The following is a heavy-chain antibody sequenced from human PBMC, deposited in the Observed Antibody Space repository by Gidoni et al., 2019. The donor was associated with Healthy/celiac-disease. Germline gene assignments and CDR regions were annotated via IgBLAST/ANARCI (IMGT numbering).Heavy chain of an antibody. Sequence: QVQLVQSGAEVKKPGASVKVSCKASGYTFTSYDINWLRQATGQGLEWMGWMNPNSGNTGYAQKFQGRVTMTRNTSISTAYMELSSLRSEDTAVYYCARGRGYDILTGYYISYYYYYGMDVWGQGTTVTVSS. CDR1: GYTFTSYD. CDR2: MNPNSGNT. D-gene: IGHD3-9*01. V-gene: IGHV1-8*01. J-gene: IGHJ6*02. CDR3: ARGRGYDILTGYYISYYYYYGMDV.